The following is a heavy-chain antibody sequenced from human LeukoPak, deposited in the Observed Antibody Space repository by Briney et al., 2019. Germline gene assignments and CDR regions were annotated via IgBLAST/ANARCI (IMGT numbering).Heavy chain of an antibody. V-gene: IGHV1-18*01. CDR2: ISAYNGNT. D-gene: IGHD1-1*01. Sequence: ASVKVSCKASGYTFTSYGISWVRQAPGQGREWMGWISAYNGNTNYAQKLQGRVTMTTDTSTSTAYMELRSLRSDDTAVYYCARDAHKTGKPYSFDYWGQGTLVTVSS. J-gene: IGHJ4*02. CDR1: GYTFTSYG. CDR3: ARDAHKTGKPYSFDY.